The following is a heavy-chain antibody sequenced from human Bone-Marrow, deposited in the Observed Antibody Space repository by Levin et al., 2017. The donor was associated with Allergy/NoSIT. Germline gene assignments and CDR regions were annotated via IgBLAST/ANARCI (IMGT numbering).Heavy chain of an antibody. CDR2: MNPNSGNT. Sequence: ASVKVSCKASGYTFTSYDINWVRQATGQGLEWMGWMNPNSGNTGYAQKFQGRVTMTRNTSISTAYMELSSLRSEDTAVYYCARGRGSSWYRGYYFDYWGQGTLVTVSS. CDR3: ARGRGSSWYRGYYFDY. J-gene: IGHJ4*02. D-gene: IGHD6-13*01. CDR1: GYTFTSYD. V-gene: IGHV1-8*01.